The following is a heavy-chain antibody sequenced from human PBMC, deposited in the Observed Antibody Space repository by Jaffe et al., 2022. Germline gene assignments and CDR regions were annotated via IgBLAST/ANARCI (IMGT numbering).Heavy chain of an antibody. V-gene: IGHV3-30*02. J-gene: IGHJ3*02. CDR2: IRYDGNNK. CDR1: GFTFSGYG. CDR3: AKEMAGYCSTTSCLPGDAFDM. D-gene: IGHD2-2*03. Sequence: QVQLVESGGGVVQPGGSLRLSCAASGFTFSGYGMYWVRQAPGKGLEWVALIRYDGNNKYYADSVKGRFTISRDNSKNTLYLQMNSLRVEDTAVYYCAKEMAGYCSTTSCLPGDAFDMWGQGTMVTVSS.